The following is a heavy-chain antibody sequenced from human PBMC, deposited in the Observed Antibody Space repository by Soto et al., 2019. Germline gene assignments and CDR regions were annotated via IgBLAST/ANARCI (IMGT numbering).Heavy chain of an antibody. CDR2: MYYSGST. CDR3: ARSGYCSKGVCYTTPLFDY. V-gene: IGHV4-31*03. D-gene: IGHD2-8*01. J-gene: IGHJ4*02. Sequence: QVQLQESGPGLVKPSQTLSLTCTVSGGSISSGGYYWSWIRQHLGKGLEWIGYMYYSGSTYYNPSLKSRVTISVDTSKNQFSLKLSSVTAADTAVYYCARSGYCSKGVCYTTPLFDYWGQGTLVTVSS. CDR1: GGSISSGGYY.